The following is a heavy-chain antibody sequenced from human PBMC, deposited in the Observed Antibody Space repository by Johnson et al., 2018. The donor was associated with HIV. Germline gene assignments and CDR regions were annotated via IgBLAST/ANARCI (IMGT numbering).Heavy chain of an antibody. Sequence: QMQLVESGGGVVQPGGSLRLSCAASGFTFNYYAMHWVRQAPGKGLEWVAVISYDGTNKYYADSVKGRFTISRDNSKNTLYLQMNSLRAEDTAVYYCAKWTRDGYNYVHAFDIWGQGTMVTVSS. J-gene: IGHJ3*02. CDR1: GFTFNYYA. D-gene: IGHD5-24*01. CDR2: ISYDGTNK. CDR3: AKWTRDGYNYVHAFDI. V-gene: IGHV3-30*18.